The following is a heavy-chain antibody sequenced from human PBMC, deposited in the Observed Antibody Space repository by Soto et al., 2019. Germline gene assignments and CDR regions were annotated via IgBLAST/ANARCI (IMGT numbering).Heavy chain of an antibody. CDR1: GGSISSSAYY. D-gene: IGHD6-19*01. V-gene: IGHV4-39*01. Sequence: QLQLQESGPGLVKPSETLSLTCTVSGGSISSSAYYWGWIRQPPGKGLEWIGSFYYSGSTYYNPSLESRVTISVDTSKNQFSLKLSSLTAADTAVYYCARTGGSGWYSNGDFDFWGQGTLVTVS. CDR2: FYYSGST. CDR3: ARTGGSGWYSNGDFDF. J-gene: IGHJ4*02.